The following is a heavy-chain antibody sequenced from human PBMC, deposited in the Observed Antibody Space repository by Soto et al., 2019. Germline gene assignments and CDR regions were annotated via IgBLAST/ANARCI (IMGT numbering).Heavy chain of an antibody. Sequence: EVQLVAAGGGLVQPGGSLKLSCAASGFTFSGSIMHWVRQASGKGLEWGGRIRIKANNYATSYAASVKGRFTIYRDDSKNTAYLQMNSLKTEDTAVYYCTRQTGDYFDYWGQGALVTVSS. CDR2: IRIKANNYAT. V-gene: IGHV3-73*02. J-gene: IGHJ4*02. CDR1: GFTFSGSI. D-gene: IGHD4-17*01. CDR3: TRQTGDYFDY.